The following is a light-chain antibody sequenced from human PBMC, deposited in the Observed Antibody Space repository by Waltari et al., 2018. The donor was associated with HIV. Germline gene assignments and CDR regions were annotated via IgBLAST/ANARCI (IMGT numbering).Light chain of an antibody. J-gene: IGLJ3*02. Sequence: QSVLTQPPSASGTPGQRVTISCSGSSSNIGRKYGYWFQQRPGTAPNLLMYRNNQRPSGVPDRVSGSKSGTSASLTISGLRAEDESDYYCAAWDDSLSAVVFGGGTKLTVL. CDR3: AAWDDSLSAVV. V-gene: IGLV1-47*01. CDR2: RNN. CDR1: SSNIGRKY.